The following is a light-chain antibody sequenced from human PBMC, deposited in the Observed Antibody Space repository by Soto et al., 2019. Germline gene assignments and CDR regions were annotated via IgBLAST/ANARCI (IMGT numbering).Light chain of an antibody. Sequence: QSVLTQPPSASGTPGQRVTISCSGSSSNIGRSYVYWYQQLPGTAPELLIDTNNQRPSGVPDRFSGSKSGTSASLAISGLQSEDEADYHCAAWDDSLNGWVFGGGTKLTVL. V-gene: IGLV1-44*01. J-gene: IGLJ3*02. CDR1: SSNIGRSY. CDR3: AAWDDSLNGWV. CDR2: TNN.